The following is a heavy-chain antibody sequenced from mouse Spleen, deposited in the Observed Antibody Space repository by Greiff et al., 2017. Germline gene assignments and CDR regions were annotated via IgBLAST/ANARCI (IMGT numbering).Heavy chain of an antibody. CDR1: GFTFSSYA. D-gene: IGHD2-3*01. CDR3: AREGDGYSWYFDV. CDR2: ISSGGSYT. J-gene: IGHJ1*01. Sequence: EVKLVESGGGLVKPGGSLKLSCAASGFTFSSYAMSWVRQTPEKRLEWVATISSGGSYTYYPDSVKGRFTISRDNAKNTLYLQMSSLRSEDTAMYDCAREGDGYSWYFDVWGAGTTVTVSS. V-gene: IGHV5-9-1*01.